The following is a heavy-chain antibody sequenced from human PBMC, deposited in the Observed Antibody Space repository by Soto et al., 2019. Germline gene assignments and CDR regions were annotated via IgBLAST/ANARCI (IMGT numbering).Heavy chain of an antibody. Sequence: QVQLVESGGGVVQPGRSLRLSCAASGFTFSSYAMHWVRQAPGKGLEWVAVISYDGSNKYYADSVKGRFTISRDNSKNTLYLQMNSLRAEDTAVYYCAKAHDYGDYLDYWGQGTLVTVSS. D-gene: IGHD4-17*01. CDR3: AKAHDYGDYLDY. V-gene: IGHV3-30-3*01. J-gene: IGHJ4*02. CDR1: GFTFSSYA. CDR2: ISYDGSNK.